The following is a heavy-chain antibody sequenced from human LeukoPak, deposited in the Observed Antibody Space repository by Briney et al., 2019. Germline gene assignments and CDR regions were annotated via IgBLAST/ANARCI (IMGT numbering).Heavy chain of an antibody. V-gene: IGHV3-74*01. D-gene: IGHD4-17*01. J-gene: IGHJ4*02. Sequence: GGSLRLSCAASGFTLSSYWMHWVRQAPGKGLVWVSRMNSDGSSTTYADSVKGRFNISRDNAKNALYLQMSSLRAEDTAVYHCAREAFNYGDHYFDYWGQGTLVTVSS. CDR2: MNSDGSST. CDR1: GFTLSSYW. CDR3: AREAFNYGDHYFDY.